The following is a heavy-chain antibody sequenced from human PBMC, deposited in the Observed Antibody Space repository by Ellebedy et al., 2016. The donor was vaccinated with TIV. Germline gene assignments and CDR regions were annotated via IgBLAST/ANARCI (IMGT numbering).Heavy chain of an antibody. D-gene: IGHD3-3*01. CDR3: ARHFGWGSPYYLDY. Sequence: MPSETLSLTCAVYGESLYDDYWTWIRQSPGRALEWIGEINQRGSTTYSPSFKSRVTMSLDTSKNQFSLNLTSVTSVDTAVYYCARHFGWGSPYYLDYWGQGILVTVSS. V-gene: IGHV4-34*01. CDR2: INQRGST. J-gene: IGHJ4*02. CDR1: GESLYDDY.